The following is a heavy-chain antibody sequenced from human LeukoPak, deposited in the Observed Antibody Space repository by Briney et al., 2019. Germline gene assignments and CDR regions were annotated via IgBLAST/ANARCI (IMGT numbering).Heavy chain of an antibody. CDR3: ARAPYYPERHFDY. V-gene: IGHV1-8*01. D-gene: IGHD1-1*01. CDR2: MNPNSGNT. CDR1: GYTFTSYD. Sequence: ASVKVSCKASGYTFTSYDINWVRQATGQGLEWMGWMNPNSGNTGYAQKFQGRVTMTTDTSTSTAYMELRSLRSDDTAVYYCARAPYYPERHFDYWGQGTLVTVCS. J-gene: IGHJ4*02.